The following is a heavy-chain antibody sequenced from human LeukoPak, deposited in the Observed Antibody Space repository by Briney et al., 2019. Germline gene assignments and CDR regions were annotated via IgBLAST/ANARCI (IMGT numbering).Heavy chain of an antibody. V-gene: IGHV3-74*01. Sequence: GGSLRLSCAASGFTFSRYWMHWVRQAPGKGLVWVSRINTDGSTTSYADSVRGRFTISRDNAENTVYLQMNSLGAEDTALYFCARVNPGNWYFDLWGRGTLVTVSS. CDR1: GFTFSRYW. CDR3: ARVNPGNWYFDL. CDR2: INTDGSTT. D-gene: IGHD3-10*01. J-gene: IGHJ2*01.